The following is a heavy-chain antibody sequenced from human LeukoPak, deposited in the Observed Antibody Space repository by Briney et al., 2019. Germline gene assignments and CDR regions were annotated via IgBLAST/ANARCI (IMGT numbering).Heavy chain of an antibody. Sequence: PSETLSLTCGVSGMSLTDYYWTWIRHSPGKGLEWIGYIYFGGSTNYNPSLKSRITISVDTSKNQFSLKLSSVTAADTAVYYCARHGGCSSRSFYFDYWGQGTLVTVSS. CDR3: ARHGGCSSRSFYFDY. CDR1: GMSLTDYY. J-gene: IGHJ4*02. V-gene: IGHV4-59*08. D-gene: IGHD6-13*01. CDR2: IYFGGST.